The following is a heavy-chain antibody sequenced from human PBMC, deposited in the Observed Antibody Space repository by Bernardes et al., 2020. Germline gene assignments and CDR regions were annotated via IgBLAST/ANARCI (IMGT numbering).Heavy chain of an antibody. CDR3: AKDGGQLVRYYYYGMDV. D-gene: IGHD6-6*01. J-gene: IGHJ6*02. Sequence: GGSLRLSCAASGFTFSSYAMNWVRQAPGKGLEWVSVISVSGGSTYYADSVKGRFTVSRDNSKNTLYLQMNSLRADDTAVYYCAKDGGQLVRYYYYGMDVWGQGTTVTVSS. V-gene: IGHV3-23*01. CDR1: GFTFSSYA. CDR2: ISVSGGST.